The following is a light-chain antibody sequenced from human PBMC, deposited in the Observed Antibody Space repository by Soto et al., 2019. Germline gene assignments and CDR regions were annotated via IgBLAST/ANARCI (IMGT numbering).Light chain of an antibody. CDR3: QQYGSW. CDR1: QSVSSSY. J-gene: IGKJ1*01. CDR2: GAS. Sequence: EIVLTQSPGTLSLSPGERATLSCRASQSVSSSYLAWYQQKPGQAPRLLIYGASSRATGIPDRFSGSGSGTDFTLTISRLEPEYFAVYNGQQYGSWFGQGTKVEIK. V-gene: IGKV3-20*01.